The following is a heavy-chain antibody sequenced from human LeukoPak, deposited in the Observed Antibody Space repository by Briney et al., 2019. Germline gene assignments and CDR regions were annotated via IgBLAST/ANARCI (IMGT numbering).Heavy chain of an antibody. J-gene: IGHJ4*02. CDR2: INPNSGGT. V-gene: IGHV1-2*02. CDR3: ARAHRGGWLVLFY. CDR1: GYTFTGYY. Sequence: GASVKVSCKASGYTFTGYYMHWVRQAPGQGLEWMGWINPNSGGTNYAQKFQGRVTMTRDTSISTAYMELSRLRSDDTAVYYCARAHRGGWLVLFYWGQGTLVTVSS. D-gene: IGHD6-19*01.